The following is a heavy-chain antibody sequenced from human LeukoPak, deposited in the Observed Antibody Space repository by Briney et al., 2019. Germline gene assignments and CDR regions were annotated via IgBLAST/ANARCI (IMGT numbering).Heavy chain of an antibody. J-gene: IGHJ3*01. V-gene: IGHV4-34*01. CDR3: ARGWFGFWHISYADDHAFDV. D-gene: IGHD2-2*01. CDR2: INQSGRT. CDR1: GGSFSGYY. Sequence: KASETLSLTCAVYGGSFSGYYWSWIRQVPGKGLEWLGEINQSGRTNYNPSLKSRVTISVDTSKNQISLNLSFVTATDTAVYYCARGWFGFWHISYADDHAFDVWGPGTMVTVSS.